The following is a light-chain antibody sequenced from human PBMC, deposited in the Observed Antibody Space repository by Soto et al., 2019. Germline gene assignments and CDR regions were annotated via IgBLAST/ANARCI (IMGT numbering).Light chain of an antibody. CDR1: QGITSY. CDR2: DAS. CDR3: QQYENLPT. Sequence: IQLTQSPSSLSASVGARVTIPCRARQGITSYLNWYQQKPGRAPKLLIYDASNLEAGVPSRFRGSGSGTDFTFTISRLQPEDIATYYCQQYENLPTFGQGTRLEIK. V-gene: IGKV1-33*01. J-gene: IGKJ5*01.